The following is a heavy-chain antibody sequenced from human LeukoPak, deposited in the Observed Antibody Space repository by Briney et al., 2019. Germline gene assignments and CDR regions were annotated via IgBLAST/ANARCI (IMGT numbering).Heavy chain of an antibody. CDR3: AKADRSYKPLIDY. Sequence: PGGSLRLSCAASGFTFSICAMNWVRQAPGKGGEWGSCIFCIVINTYYAAPVKCRSPIPTHISNTTVYLQINSLSAEDTARYYCAKADRSYKPLIDYWGRGTLVTASS. J-gene: IGHJ4*02. CDR2: IFCIVINT. V-gene: IGHV3-23*01. D-gene: IGHD3-22*01. CDR1: GFTFSICA.